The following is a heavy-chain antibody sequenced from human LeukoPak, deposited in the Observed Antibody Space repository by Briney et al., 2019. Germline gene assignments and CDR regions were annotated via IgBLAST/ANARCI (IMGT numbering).Heavy chain of an antibody. Sequence: QSGGSLRLSCSASGFTFNNYAMLWVRQAPGKGLEWVSGLSGSGGITNYANSVKGRFSISRDKSKNTMSLQMNSLGVEDTALYFCAKASGDYLGPHRALDIWGQGTQVTVS. J-gene: IGHJ3*02. CDR2: LSGSGGIT. CDR1: GFTFNNYA. D-gene: IGHD4-11*01. V-gene: IGHV3-23*01. CDR3: AKASGDYLGPHRALDI.